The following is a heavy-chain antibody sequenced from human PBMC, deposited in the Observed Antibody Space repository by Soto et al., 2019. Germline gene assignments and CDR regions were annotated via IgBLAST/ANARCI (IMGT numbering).Heavy chain of an antibody. CDR2: IKQDGSEK. J-gene: IGHJ5*02. V-gene: IGHV3-7*04. Sequence: GGSLRLSCAASGFTFSSYWMSWVRQAPGKGLEWVANIKQDGSEKYYVDSVKGRFTISRDNAKNSLYLQMNSLRAEDTAVYYCARGSLIVVVPAARYNWFDPWGQGTLVTAPQ. CDR1: GFTFSSYW. D-gene: IGHD2-2*01. CDR3: ARGSLIVVVPAARYNWFDP.